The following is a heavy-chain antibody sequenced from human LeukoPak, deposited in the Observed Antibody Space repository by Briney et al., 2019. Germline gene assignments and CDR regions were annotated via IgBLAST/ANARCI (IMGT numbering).Heavy chain of an antibody. CDR1: GGSISSYY. V-gene: IGHV4-59*01. J-gene: IGHJ4*02. D-gene: IGHD3-10*01. Sequence: SETLSLTCTVSGGSISSYYWSWIRQPPGKGLEWIGYIYYSGSTNYNPSLKSRVTISVDTSKNQFSLKLSSVTAADTAVYYCARSDPPIWFGELLSFDYWGQGTLVTVSS. CDR2: IYYSGST. CDR3: ARSDPPIWFGELLSFDY.